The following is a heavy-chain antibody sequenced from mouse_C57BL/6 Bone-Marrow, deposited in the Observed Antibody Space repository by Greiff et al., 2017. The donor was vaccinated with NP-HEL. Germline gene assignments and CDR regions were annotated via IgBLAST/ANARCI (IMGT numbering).Heavy chain of an antibody. CDR3: ARWGNHYFDY. Sequence: QVQLQQPGAELVMPGASVKLSCKASGYTFTSYWMHWVKQRPGQGLEWIGEIDPSDSYTNYNQKFKGKSTLTVDKSSITAYMQLSSLTSEDSAVYYCARWGNHYFDYWGQGTTLTVSS. CDR2: IDPSDSYT. V-gene: IGHV1-69*01. CDR1: GYTFTSYW. D-gene: IGHD2-1*01. J-gene: IGHJ2*01.